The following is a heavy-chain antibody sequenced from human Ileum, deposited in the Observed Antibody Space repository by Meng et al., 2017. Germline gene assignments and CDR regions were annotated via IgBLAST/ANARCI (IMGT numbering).Heavy chain of an antibody. V-gene: IGHV3-23*01. CDR3: AKDGPGGVPSRGWLDP. D-gene: IGHD3-16*01. Sequence: GGSLRLSCAASGSSLSSYAMSWVRQAPGKGLEWVSSISGYGSTTYYADSVKGRFTISRDDSENTIYLQMKSLRVEDTAVYYCAKDGPGGVPSRGWLDPWGQGTLVTVSS. J-gene: IGHJ5*02. CDR1: GSSLSSYA. CDR2: ISGYGSTT.